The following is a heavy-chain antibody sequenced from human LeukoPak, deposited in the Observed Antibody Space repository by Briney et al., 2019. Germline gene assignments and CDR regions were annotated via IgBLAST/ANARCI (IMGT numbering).Heavy chain of an antibody. J-gene: IGHJ6*03. V-gene: IGHV4-4*07. CDR3: ARDGRTNYGDYGYYYYYMDV. D-gene: IGHD4-17*01. Sequence: SETLSLTCTVSGGSISSYYWNWIRQPAGKELEWIGRIYTSGSTNYNPSLKSRVTMSVDTSKNEFSLKLSPVTAADTAVYYCARDGRTNYGDYGYYYYYMDVWGKGTTVTISS. CDR2: IYTSGST. CDR1: GGSISSYY.